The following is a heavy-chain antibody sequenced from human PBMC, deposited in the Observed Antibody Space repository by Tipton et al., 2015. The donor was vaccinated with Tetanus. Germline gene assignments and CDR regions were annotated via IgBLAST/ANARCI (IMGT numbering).Heavy chain of an antibody. D-gene: IGHD6-19*01. CDR1: GTSFKDYY. V-gene: IGHV4-59*01. J-gene: IGHJ2*01. Sequence: TLSLTCAVYGTSFKDYYWNWIRQPPGKGLEWIGYFFYNGNTNYIPSLRSRVTISADTSKNQVSLRLNSVTAADTAVYFCARGGWFPTYFDLWGRGTLVTVSS. CDR2: FFYNGNT. CDR3: ARGGWFPTYFDL.